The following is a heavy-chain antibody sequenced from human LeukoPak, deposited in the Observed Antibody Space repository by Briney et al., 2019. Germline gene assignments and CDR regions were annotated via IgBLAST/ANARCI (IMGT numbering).Heavy chain of an antibody. CDR1: GFTISSTY. Sequence: GGSLRLSCAASGFTISSTYMSWVRQAPGKGLEWVSGIYSGGNIYNADSVKGRFDIFRDNSKNTLYLQMNSLRVDDTAVYYCARSRYYYDSSGYQGDWFDPWGQGTLVTVSS. CDR2: IYSGGNI. V-gene: IGHV3-53*01. J-gene: IGHJ5*02. D-gene: IGHD3-22*01. CDR3: ARSRYYYDSSGYQGDWFDP.